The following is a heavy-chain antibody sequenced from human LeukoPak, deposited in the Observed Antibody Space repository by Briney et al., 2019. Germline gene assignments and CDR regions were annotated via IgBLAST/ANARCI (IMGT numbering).Heavy chain of an antibody. D-gene: IGHD3-10*01. Sequence: SETLSLTCTVSRGSVSSGSYYWSWIRQPPGKGLEWIGYMYYGGSTNYNPSLKSRVTTSVDTSKNQFSLKLSSVTAADTAVYYCARGYGLGELWSRFDPWGQGTLVTVSS. CDR2: MYYGGST. CDR1: RGSVSSGSYY. J-gene: IGHJ5*02. CDR3: ARGYGLGELWSRFDP. V-gene: IGHV4-61*01.